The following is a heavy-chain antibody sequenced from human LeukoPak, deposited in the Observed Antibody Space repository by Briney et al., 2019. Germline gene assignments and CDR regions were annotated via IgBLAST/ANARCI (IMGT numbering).Heavy chain of an antibody. J-gene: IGHJ6*02. CDR3: AKSPYSAARYQYYYALDL. CDR2: FDPEDGET. D-gene: IGHD6-13*01. CDR1: GYTLTELS. Sequence: GASVKVSCKVSGYTLTELSMHWVRQAPGKGLEWMGGFDPEDGETIYAQKFQGRVTMTEDTSTDTAYMELSSLRSEDTAVYYCAKSPYSAARYQYYYALDLWGQGTTVTVSS. V-gene: IGHV1-24*01.